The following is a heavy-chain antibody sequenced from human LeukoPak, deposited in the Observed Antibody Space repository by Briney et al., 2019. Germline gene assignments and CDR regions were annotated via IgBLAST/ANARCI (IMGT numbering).Heavy chain of an antibody. V-gene: IGHV4-39*07. D-gene: IGHD3-22*01. CDR1: GGSISSTSYY. J-gene: IGHJ6*02. CDR2: IHYSGNT. CDR3: ARDTYYYDSSGYLYYYGMDV. Sequence: SETLSLTCTVSGGSISSTSYYWGWIRQPPGKGLEWIGSIHYSGNTYYNPSLKSRVTISEETSRNQFSLKLRSVTAADTAVYYCARDTYYYDSSGYLYYYGMDVWGQGTTVTVSS.